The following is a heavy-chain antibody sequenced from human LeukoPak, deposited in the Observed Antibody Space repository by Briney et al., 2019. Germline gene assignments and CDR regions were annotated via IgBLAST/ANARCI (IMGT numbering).Heavy chain of an antibody. CDR1: GFTFSSYS. J-gene: IGHJ4*02. D-gene: IGHD3-3*01. CDR3: ASSTYYDFWSGLEGWYFDY. Sequence: GGSLRLSCAASGFTFSSYSMNWVRQAPGKGLEWVSYISSSSSTIYYADSVKGRFTISRDNAKNSLYLQMNSLRAEDTAVYYCASSTYYDFWSGLEGWYFDYWGQGTLVTVSS. V-gene: IGHV3-48*04. CDR2: ISSSSSTI.